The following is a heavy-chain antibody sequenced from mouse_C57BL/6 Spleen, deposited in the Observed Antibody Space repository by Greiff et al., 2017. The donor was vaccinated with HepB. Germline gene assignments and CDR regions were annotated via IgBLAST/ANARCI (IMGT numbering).Heavy chain of an antibody. J-gene: IGHJ3*01. CDR3: ARGEDYDVGFAY. Sequence: QVQLQQSGAELARPGASVKMSCKASGYTFTSYTMHWVKQRPGQGLEWIGYINPSSGYTKYNQKFKDKATLTADKSSSTAYMQLSSLTSEDSAVYYCARGEDYDVGFAYWGQGTLVTVSA. CDR1: GYTFTSYT. V-gene: IGHV1-4*01. D-gene: IGHD2-4*01. CDR2: INPSSGYT.